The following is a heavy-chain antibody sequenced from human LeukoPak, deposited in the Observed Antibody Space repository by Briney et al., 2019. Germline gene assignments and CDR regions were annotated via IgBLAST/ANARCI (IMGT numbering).Heavy chain of an antibody. CDR1: GYTFTGYY. V-gene: IGHV1-2*02. D-gene: IGHD6-6*01. Sequence: GASVKVSCKASGYTFTGYYMHWVRQAPGQGLEWMGWINPNSGGTNYAQKFQGRVTMTRDTSISTAYMELSRLRSDDTAVYYCARDPQYSSSSLSPWGQGTLVTVSS. CDR2: INPNSGGT. CDR3: ARDPQYSSSSLSP. J-gene: IGHJ5*02.